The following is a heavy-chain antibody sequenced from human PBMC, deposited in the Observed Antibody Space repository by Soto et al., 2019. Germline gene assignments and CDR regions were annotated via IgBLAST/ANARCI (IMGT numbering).Heavy chain of an antibody. D-gene: IGHD3-22*01. V-gene: IGHV1-3*01. J-gene: IGHJ5*02. CDR1: GYTFTSYA. Sequence: ASVKGSCKASGYTFTSYAMHWVRQAPGQRLEWMGWINAGNGNTKYSQKFQGRVTITRDTSASTAYMELSSLRSEDTAVYYCASGPLYYYDSSGYYYSPTSWFDPWGQGTLVTVSS. CDR3: ASGPLYYYDSSGYYYSPTSWFDP. CDR2: INAGNGNT.